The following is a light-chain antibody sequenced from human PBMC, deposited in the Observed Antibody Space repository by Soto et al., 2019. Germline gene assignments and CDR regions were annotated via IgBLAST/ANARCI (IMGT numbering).Light chain of an antibody. CDR1: QSVTSNY. CDR3: HQYDNSPFT. J-gene: IGKJ3*01. CDR2: GAS. V-gene: IGKV3-20*01. Sequence: EIVLTQCPGTLSLSPGERATLSCRASQSVTSNYLAWYQQRPGQAPRLLVYGASSRATGIPDRFSGSGSGTDFALNISRLEPEDFAVYYCHQYDNSPFTFGPGTRVDIK.